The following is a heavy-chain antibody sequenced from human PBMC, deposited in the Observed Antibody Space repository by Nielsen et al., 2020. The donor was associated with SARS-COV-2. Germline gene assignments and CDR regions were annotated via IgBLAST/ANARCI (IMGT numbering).Heavy chain of an antibody. CDR1: GFTFSDYP. CDR2: IRTKDYSETT. Sequence: GGSLRLSCTTSGFTFSDYPLSWVRQAPGKGLEWVALIRTKDYSETTHYAASVKGRFTISRDDSKSIAYLQMNSLKTEDTAVYYCSSPTVAYWGQGTLVTVSS. J-gene: IGHJ4*02. CDR3: SSPTVAY. D-gene: IGHD4-23*01. V-gene: IGHV3-49*04.